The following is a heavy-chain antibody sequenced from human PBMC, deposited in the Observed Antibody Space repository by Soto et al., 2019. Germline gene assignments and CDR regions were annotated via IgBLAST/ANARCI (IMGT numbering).Heavy chain of an antibody. Sequence: EVQLVESGGGLVQTGGSLKLSCAGTGFTFSDADIHWVRQASGKGLEWVGRIRSKANRYATVYSASAKGRFTISRXXSRDSEYLQMNSLKTEDTAVYYCIHYGSGSYSTDYWGPGTLVTVSS. CDR2: IRSKANRYAT. D-gene: IGHD3-10*01. J-gene: IGHJ4*02. CDR3: IHYGSGSYSTDY. V-gene: IGHV3-73*02. CDR1: GFTFSDAD.